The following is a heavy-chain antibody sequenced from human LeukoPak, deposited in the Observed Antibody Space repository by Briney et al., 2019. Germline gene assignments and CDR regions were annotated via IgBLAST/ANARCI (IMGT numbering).Heavy chain of an antibody. J-gene: IGHJ4*02. CDR1: GFTFSSYA. V-gene: IGHV3-23*01. D-gene: IGHD3-10*01. Sequence: GGSLRLSCAASGFTFSSYAMTWVRQAPGKGLEWVSSISGSGDYTNYAASVKGRFTISRDNSKSTLYLQMNSLRAEDTAVYYCAKDSAQAIRETGSARPDYWGQGTMVTVSS. CDR2: ISGSGDYT. CDR3: AKDSAQAIRETGSARPDY.